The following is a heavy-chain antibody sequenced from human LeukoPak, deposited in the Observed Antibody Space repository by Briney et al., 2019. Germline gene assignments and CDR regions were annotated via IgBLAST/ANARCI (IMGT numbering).Heavy chain of an antibody. CDR1: GGTFSSYA. D-gene: IGHD3-22*01. Sequence: ASVKVSCKASGGTFSSYAISWVRQAPGQGLEWMGRIIPILGIANYAQKFQGRVTITADKSTSTAYMELSSLRSEDTAVYYCAGAVYYYDSSGYYNPTGDAFDIWGQGTMVTVSS. CDR3: AGAVYYYDSSGYYNPTGDAFDI. CDR2: IIPILGIA. J-gene: IGHJ3*02. V-gene: IGHV1-69*04.